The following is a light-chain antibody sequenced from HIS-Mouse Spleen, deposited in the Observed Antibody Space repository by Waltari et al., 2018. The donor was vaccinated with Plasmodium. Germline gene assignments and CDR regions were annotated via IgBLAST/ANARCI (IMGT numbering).Light chain of an antibody. CDR2: KDS. Sequence: SYELTQPPPVSVSPGQTARFTCSGDAFPKLYAFWYQQKPSQAPVLVIYKDSERPSGIPERFSGSSSGTTVTLTISGVQAEDEADYYCQSADSSGTYVVFGGGTKLTVL. CDR1: AFPKLY. V-gene: IGLV3-25*03. J-gene: IGLJ2*01. CDR3: QSADSSGTYVV.